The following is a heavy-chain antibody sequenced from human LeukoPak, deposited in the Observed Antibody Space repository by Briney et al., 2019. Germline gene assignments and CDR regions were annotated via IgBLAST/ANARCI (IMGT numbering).Heavy chain of an antibody. Sequence: KPSETLSLTCAVYGGSFSGYYWSWIRQPPGKGPEWIGEINHSGSTNYNPSLKSRVTISVDTSKNQFSLKLSSVTAADTAVYYCARVGDQYSSSPLNYFDYWGQGTLVTVSS. CDR1: GGSFSGYY. CDR2: INHSGST. D-gene: IGHD6-13*01. CDR3: ARVGDQYSSSPLNYFDY. V-gene: IGHV4-34*01. J-gene: IGHJ4*02.